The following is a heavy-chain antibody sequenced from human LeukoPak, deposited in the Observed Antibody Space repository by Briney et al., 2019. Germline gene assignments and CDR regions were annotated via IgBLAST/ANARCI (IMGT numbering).Heavy chain of an antibody. CDR3: AKDLHYYDSSGSYAFDI. CDR1: GFTFSSYG. CDR2: ISGSGGST. Sequence: GKSLRLSCAASGFTFSSYGMSWVRQAPGKGLEWVSAISGSGGSTYYADSVKGRFTISRDNSKNTLYLQMNSLRAEDTAVYYCAKDLHYYDSSGSYAFDIWGQGTMVTVSS. J-gene: IGHJ3*02. V-gene: IGHV3-23*01. D-gene: IGHD3-22*01.